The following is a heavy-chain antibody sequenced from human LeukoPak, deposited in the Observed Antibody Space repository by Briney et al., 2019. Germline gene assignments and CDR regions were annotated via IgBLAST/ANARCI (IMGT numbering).Heavy chain of an antibody. CDR2: ISSSSSYI. CDR3: ARLDMTTVTTSDYYYYYMDV. J-gene: IGHJ6*03. D-gene: IGHD4-17*01. CDR1: GFTFSSYS. V-gene: IGHV3-21*01. Sequence: GGSLRLSCAASGFTFSSYSMNWVRQAAGKGLEGVSSISSSSSYIYYADSVKGRFTISRDNAKSSLYLQMNSLRAEDTAVYYCARLDMTTVTTSDYYYYYMDVWGKGTTVTVSS.